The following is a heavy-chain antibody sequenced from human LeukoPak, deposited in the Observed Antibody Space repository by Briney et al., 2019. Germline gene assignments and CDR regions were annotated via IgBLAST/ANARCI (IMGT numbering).Heavy chain of an antibody. D-gene: IGHD3-3*01. CDR2: IKHDGSEK. CDR1: GFIFTNYF. V-gene: IGHV3-7*01. Sequence: GGSLRLSCAASGFIFTNYFMSWVRQAPGKGLEWVASIKHDGSEKYYVDSVRGRFTISRDNTMNSLYLQTSSLRAEDTAVYYCATDRGWRTSGYYLYYFEYWGQGTLVTYSS. CDR3: ATDRGWRTSGYYLYYFEY. J-gene: IGHJ4*02.